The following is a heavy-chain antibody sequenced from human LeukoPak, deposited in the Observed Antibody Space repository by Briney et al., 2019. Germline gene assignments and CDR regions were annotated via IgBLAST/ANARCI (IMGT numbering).Heavy chain of an antibody. CDR3: ARLDLGKFDP. CDR2: IYHSGST. J-gene: IGHJ5*02. Sequence: SETLSLTCAVSGYSISSGYYWGWIRQPPGKGLEWIGSIYHSGSTYYNPSLKSRVTISVDTSKNQFSLELSSVTAADTAVYYCARLDLGKFDPWGQGTLVTVSS. CDR1: GYSISSGYY. D-gene: IGHD3/OR15-3a*01. V-gene: IGHV4-38-2*01.